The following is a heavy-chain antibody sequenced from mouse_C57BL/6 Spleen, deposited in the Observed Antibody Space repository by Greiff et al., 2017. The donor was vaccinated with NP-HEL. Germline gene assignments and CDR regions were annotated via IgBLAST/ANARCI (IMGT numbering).Heavy chain of an antibody. J-gene: IGHJ4*01. CDR1: GFTFSDYG. V-gene: IGHV5-17*01. CDR2: ISSGSITI. CDR3: ARRGNYDRFCYAMDY. Sequence: EVKLVESGGGLVKPGGSLKLSCAASGFTFSDYGMHWVRQAPEKGLEWVAYISSGSITIYYADTVKGRFNLSRDNAKNTLVLQMTSLRSEDTAMYYCARRGNYDRFCYAMDYWGQGTSVTVSS. D-gene: IGHD2-1*01.